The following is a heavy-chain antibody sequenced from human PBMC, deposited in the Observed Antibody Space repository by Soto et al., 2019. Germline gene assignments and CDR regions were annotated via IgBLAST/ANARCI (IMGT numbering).Heavy chain of an antibody. CDR3: ATVATGSYNWFDP. Sequence: EVQLVESGGGLVQPGGSLRLSCAASGFTFSTYWMHWVRQAPGKGLVWVSRINSDGSRTNYADSVKGRFTISRDNAKNTLYLQMNSLRAEDTAVYYGATVATGSYNWFDPWGQGTLVTVSS. CDR1: GFTFSTYW. J-gene: IGHJ5*02. CDR2: INSDGSRT. V-gene: IGHV3-74*01. D-gene: IGHD1-26*01.